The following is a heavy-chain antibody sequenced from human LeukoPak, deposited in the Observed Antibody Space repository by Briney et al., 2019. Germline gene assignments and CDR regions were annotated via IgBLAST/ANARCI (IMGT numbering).Heavy chain of an antibody. J-gene: IGHJ4*02. CDR3: ARGGSMIVVDTLDY. D-gene: IGHD3-22*01. Sequence: ASVKVSFKASGYTFTSYGISWVRQAPGQGLEWMGWISAYNGNTNFAQKLQGRVTMTTDTSTSTAYMELRSLRSDDTAVYYCARGGSMIVVDTLDYWGQGTLVTVSS. CDR1: GYTFTSYG. CDR2: ISAYNGNT. V-gene: IGHV1-18*01.